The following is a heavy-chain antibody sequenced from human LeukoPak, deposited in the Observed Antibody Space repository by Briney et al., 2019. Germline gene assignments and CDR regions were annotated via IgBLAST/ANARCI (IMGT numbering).Heavy chain of an antibody. CDR2: IYSGGST. D-gene: IGHD3-3*01. V-gene: IGHV3-66*02. CDR1: GFTVSSNY. J-gene: IGHJ4*02. Sequence: GGSLRLSCAASGFTVSSNYMSWVRQAPGKGPEWVSVIYSGGSTYYADSVKGRFTISRDNSKNTLYLQMNSLRAEDTAVYYCAKDGRITIFGVDYFDYWGQGTLVTVSS. CDR3: AKDGRITIFGVDYFDY.